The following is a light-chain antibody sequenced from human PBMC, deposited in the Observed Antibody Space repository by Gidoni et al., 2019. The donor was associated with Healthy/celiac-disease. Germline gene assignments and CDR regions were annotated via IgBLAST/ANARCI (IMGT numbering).Light chain of an antibody. Sequence: QSALTQPASVSGSPGQSITISCPGTSSDVGGYNYVSWYQQHPGKAPKLMIYEFSKRPSGVSNLFSGSKSGNTASLTISGLQAEDEADYYCSSYTSSSTWVFGGGTKLTVL. CDR2: EFS. CDR1: SSDVGGYNY. V-gene: IGLV2-14*01. J-gene: IGLJ3*02. CDR3: SSYTSSSTWV.